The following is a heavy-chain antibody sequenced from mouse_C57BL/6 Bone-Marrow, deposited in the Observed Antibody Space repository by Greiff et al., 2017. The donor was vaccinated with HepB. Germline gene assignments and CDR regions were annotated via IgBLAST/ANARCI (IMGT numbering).Heavy chain of an antibody. CDR3: ARFEGDGSSRLAY. Sequence: VQLQQPGAELVKPGASVKMSCKASGYTFTSYWITWVKQRPGQGLEWIGDIYPGSGSTNYNEKFKSKATLTVDTSSSTAYMQLSSLTSEDSAVYYCARFEGDGSSRLAYWGQGTLVTVSA. J-gene: IGHJ3*01. D-gene: IGHD1-1*01. CDR2: IYPGSGST. CDR1: GYTFTSYW. V-gene: IGHV1-55*01.